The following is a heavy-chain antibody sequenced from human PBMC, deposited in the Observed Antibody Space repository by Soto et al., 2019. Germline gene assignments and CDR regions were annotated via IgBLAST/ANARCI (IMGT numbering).Heavy chain of an antibody. V-gene: IGHV1-18*01. J-gene: IGHJ6*02. D-gene: IGHD3-3*01. CDR2: ISAYNGNT. CDR3: AGLRITIFGVGIYYYYGMDV. Sequence: AASVKVSCKASGYTFTNFGISWVRQAPGQGLEWMGWISAYNGNTNYAQNFQGRVTMTTDTSTSTAYMELRSLRSDDTAVYYCAGLRITIFGVGIYYYYGMDVWGQGTTVTVLL. CDR1: GYTFTNFG.